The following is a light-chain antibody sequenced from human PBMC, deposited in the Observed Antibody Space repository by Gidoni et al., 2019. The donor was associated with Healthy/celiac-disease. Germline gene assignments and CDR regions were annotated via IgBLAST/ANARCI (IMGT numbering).Light chain of an antibody. Sequence: EIVLTRSRGPLSLSPGERATLSCRASQSVSSSYLAWYQQKPGQATRLLIDGASSRATGLPDRCSGRSSATYFTLTISIVEPDYSAVYYCQHYGSSPWTFGQGTKVEIK. CDR1: QSVSSSY. CDR3: QHYGSSPWT. CDR2: GAS. V-gene: IGKV3-20*01. J-gene: IGKJ1*01.